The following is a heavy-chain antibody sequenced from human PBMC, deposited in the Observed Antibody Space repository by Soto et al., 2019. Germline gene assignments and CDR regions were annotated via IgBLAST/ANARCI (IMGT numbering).Heavy chain of an antibody. D-gene: IGHD1-1*01. CDR2: INHSGST. CDR1: GESVSGYY. Sequence: PSETISLTCAAYGESVSGYYWSWIRQNPGKGLEWIGEINHSGSTNYNPSLKSRVTISVDASKNQFSLKLSSVTAADTAVYYCARPLEPSARWFDPLGQGTLVTVSS. CDR3: ARPLEPSARWFDP. V-gene: IGHV4-34*01. J-gene: IGHJ5*02.